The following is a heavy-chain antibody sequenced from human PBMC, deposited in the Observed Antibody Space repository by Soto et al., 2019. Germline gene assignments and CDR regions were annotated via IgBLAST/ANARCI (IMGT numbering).Heavy chain of an antibody. J-gene: IGHJ3*02. CDR3: ARDRSDDYGDSNAFDI. V-gene: IGHV4-31*03. D-gene: IGHD4-17*01. Sequence: SETLSLTCTVSGGSISSGGYYWSWIRQHPGKGLEWIGYIYYSGSTYYNPSLKSRVTISVDTSKNQFSLKLSSVTAADTAVYYCARDRSDDYGDSNAFDIWGQGTMVTVSS. CDR2: IYYSGST. CDR1: GGSISSGGYY.